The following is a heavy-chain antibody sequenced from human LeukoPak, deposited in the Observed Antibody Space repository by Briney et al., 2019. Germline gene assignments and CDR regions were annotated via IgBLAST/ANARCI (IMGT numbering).Heavy chain of an antibody. CDR2: ISSSGSTI. CDR3: ARDLFEYYYDSSGYFDY. D-gene: IGHD3-22*01. Sequence: GGSLRLSCAASGFTFSDYYMSWIRQAPGRGLEWASYISSSGSTIYYADSVKGRFTISRDNAKNSLYLQLNSLRAEDTAVYYCARDLFEYYYDSSGYFDYWGQGTLVTVSS. V-gene: IGHV3-11*04. J-gene: IGHJ4*02. CDR1: GFTFSDYY.